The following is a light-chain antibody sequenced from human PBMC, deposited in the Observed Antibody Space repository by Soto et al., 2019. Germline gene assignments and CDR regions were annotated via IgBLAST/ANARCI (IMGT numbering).Light chain of an antibody. Sequence: DLQMTQSPSTLSASVGGRVTITCRASQNIRSRLAWCQQKTGKAPKLLIYDASSLESGVPSRFSGSGSGTEFTLTISSLQPDDFANYYCQQYNSYSPWTFGQGTKVDIK. V-gene: IGKV1-5*01. CDR3: QQYNSYSPWT. J-gene: IGKJ1*01. CDR1: QNIRSR. CDR2: DAS.